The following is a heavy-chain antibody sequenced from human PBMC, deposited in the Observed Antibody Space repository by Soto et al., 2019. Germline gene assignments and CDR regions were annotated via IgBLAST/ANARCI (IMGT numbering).Heavy chain of an antibody. Sequence: PGGSPRLSCAASGFTFSSYWMSWVRQAPGKGLEWVANIKQDGSGKYYVDSVKGRFTISRDNAKNSLYLQMNSLRAEDTAVYYCARDDYDFWSGYYTGSNFDYWGQGTLVTVSS. V-gene: IGHV3-7*01. J-gene: IGHJ4*02. D-gene: IGHD3-3*01. CDR2: IKQDGSGK. CDR1: GFTFSSYW. CDR3: ARDDYDFWSGYYTGSNFDY.